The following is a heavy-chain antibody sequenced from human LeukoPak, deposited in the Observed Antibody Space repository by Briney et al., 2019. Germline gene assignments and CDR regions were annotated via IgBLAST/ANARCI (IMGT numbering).Heavy chain of an antibody. CDR2: IRYDGSNK. CDR3: AKDARSETYYDILTGKWWFDP. CDR1: GFTFSKYW. V-gene: IGHV3-30*02. J-gene: IGHJ5*02. D-gene: IGHD3-9*01. Sequence: PGGSLRLSCADSGFTFSKYWMHWVREAPGKGLEWVAFIRYDGSNKYYADSVKGRFTISRDNSKNTLYLQMNSLRAEDTAVYYCAKDARSETYYDILTGKWWFDPWGQGTLVTVSS.